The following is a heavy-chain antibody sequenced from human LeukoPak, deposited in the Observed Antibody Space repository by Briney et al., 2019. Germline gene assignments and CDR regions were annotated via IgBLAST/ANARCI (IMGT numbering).Heavy chain of an antibody. CDR3: AKGMMGPYDY. D-gene: IGHD1-26*01. V-gene: IGHV3-23*01. CDR2: ISGSGGST. Sequence: GGSLRLSCAASGFTLSSYAMSWVRQAPEKGLEWVSTISGSGGSTYYADSVKGRFTISRDNSKNTLYLQMNSLRAEGTAVFYCAKGMMGPYDYWGQGTLVTVSS. J-gene: IGHJ4*02. CDR1: GFTLSSYA.